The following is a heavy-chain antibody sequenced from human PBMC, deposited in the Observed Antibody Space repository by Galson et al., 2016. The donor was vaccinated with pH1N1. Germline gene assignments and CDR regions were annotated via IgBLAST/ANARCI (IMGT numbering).Heavy chain of an antibody. J-gene: IGHJ4*02. CDR3: ATRYYFDY. Sequence: SVKVSCKAAGCSVTRYYMHWVRQAPGQGLEWMGRIDPSDGTTTYSQKFQGRIILTRDKTTNSVHMELTTLRPDDSATYFRATRYYFDYWGQGTLVTVSS. V-gene: IGHV1-46*01. CDR2: IDPSDGTT. CDR1: GCSVTRYY.